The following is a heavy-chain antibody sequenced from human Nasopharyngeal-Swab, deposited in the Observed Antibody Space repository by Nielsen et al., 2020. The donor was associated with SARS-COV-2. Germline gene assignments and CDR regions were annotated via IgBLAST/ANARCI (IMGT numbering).Heavy chain of an antibody. J-gene: IGHJ4*02. D-gene: IGHD6-19*01. CDR3: ARSHSSGWYQD. V-gene: IGHV2-26*01. CDR2: IFSNDEK. CDR1: GFSLSNARMG. Sequence: SGPTLVKPTETLTLTCTVSGFSLSNARMGVRWIRPPPGKALEWLAHIFSNDEKSYSTSLKSRLTISKDTSKSQVVLTMTNMDPVDTATYYCARSHSSGWYQDWGQGTLVTVSS.